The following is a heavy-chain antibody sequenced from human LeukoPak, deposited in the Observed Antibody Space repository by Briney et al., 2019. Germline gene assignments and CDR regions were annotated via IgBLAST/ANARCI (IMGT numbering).Heavy chain of an antibody. V-gene: IGHV4-4*07. D-gene: IGHD3-22*01. CDR3: ARARFAYYDSSGYYQASAFDI. Sequence: SETLSLTCTVSGGSISSYYWSWIRQPAGKGLEWIGRIYTSGSTNYNPSLKSRVTMSVDTSKNQFSLKLSSVTAADTAVYYCARARFAYYDSSGYYQASAFDIWGLGTMVTVSS. CDR2: IYTSGST. CDR1: GGSISSYY. J-gene: IGHJ3*02.